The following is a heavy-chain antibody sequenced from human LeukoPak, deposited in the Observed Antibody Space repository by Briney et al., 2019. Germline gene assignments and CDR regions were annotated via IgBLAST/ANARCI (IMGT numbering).Heavy chain of an antibody. V-gene: IGHV4-59*01. CDR3: ARTVGIIWWFDP. Sequence: SETLSLTCTVSGGSISTYYWSWIRQPPGKGLEWIGYMYYSGSTNYNPSLKSRVTISVDTSKNQFSLKLSSVTAADTAVYYCARTVGIIWWFDPWGQGTLVTVSS. CDR2: MYYSGST. CDR1: GGSISTYY. D-gene: IGHD3-10*01. J-gene: IGHJ5*02.